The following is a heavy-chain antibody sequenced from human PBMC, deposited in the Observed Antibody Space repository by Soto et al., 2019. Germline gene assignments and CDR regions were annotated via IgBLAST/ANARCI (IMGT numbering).Heavy chain of an antibody. CDR3: ARDDSGFSGSHYIDYFNY. V-gene: IGHV1-46*01. D-gene: IGHD1-26*01. CDR1: GYTFTSYY. CDR2: INPGGST. J-gene: IGHJ4*02. Sequence: ASVKVSCKASGYTFTSYYMHWVRQAPGQGLEWMGIINPGGSTSYAQKFQGRVTFARDTSAGTVYMQLSSLTSEDTAVYYCARDDSGFSGSHYIDYFNYWGQGALVTVSS.